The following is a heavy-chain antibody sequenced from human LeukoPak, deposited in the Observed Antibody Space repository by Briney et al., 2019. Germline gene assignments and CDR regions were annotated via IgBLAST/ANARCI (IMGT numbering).Heavy chain of an antibody. D-gene: IGHD2-21*02. CDR3: ARGGFYCGDDCYVDY. V-gene: IGHV4-34*01. J-gene: IGHJ4*02. CDR1: GGSFSYYY. CDR2: INRSGST. Sequence: PSETLSLTCAVYGGSFSYYYWSWIRQPPAKGLEWIGEINRSGSTNYNPSLKSRVTISVGTSKNQFSLKLSSVTAADTAVYYCARGGFYCGDDCYVDYWGQGTLVTVSS.